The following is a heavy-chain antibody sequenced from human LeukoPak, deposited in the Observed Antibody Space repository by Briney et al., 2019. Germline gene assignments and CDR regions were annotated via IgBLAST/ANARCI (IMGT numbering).Heavy chain of an antibody. CDR2: IYTSGST. CDR3: ARAHYDILTGYYSSFDY. V-gene: IGHV4-61*02. CDR1: GGSISSGSYY. Sequence: SETLSLTCTVSGGSISSGSYYWSWIRQPTGKGLEWIGRIYTSGSTNYNPSLKSRVTISVDTSKNQFSLKLSSVTAADTAVYYCARAHYDILTGYYSSFDYWGQGTLVTVSS. J-gene: IGHJ4*02. D-gene: IGHD3-9*01.